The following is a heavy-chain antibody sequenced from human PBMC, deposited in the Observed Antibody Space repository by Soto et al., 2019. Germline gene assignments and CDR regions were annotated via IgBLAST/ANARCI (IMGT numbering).Heavy chain of an antibody. CDR1: GFTFSSYA. Sequence: GGSLRLSCAASGFTFSSYAMSWVRQAPGKGLEWVSAISGSGGSTYYADSVKGRFTISRDNSKNTLYLQMNSLRAEDTAVYYCAKDLYSSGWYGYWFDPWGQGTLVTVS. D-gene: IGHD6-19*01. V-gene: IGHV3-23*01. J-gene: IGHJ5*02. CDR2: ISGSGGST. CDR3: AKDLYSSGWYGYWFDP.